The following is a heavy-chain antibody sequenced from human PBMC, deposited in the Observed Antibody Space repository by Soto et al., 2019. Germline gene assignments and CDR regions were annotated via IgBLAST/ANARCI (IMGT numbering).Heavy chain of an antibody. CDR1: GFTFSSYS. Sequence: EVQLVESGGGLVQPGGSLRLSCAASGFTFSSYSMNWVRQAPGKGLEWVSYISGISSMIYYADSVKGRFTISRDNAKNSLYLQMNSLRAEDTAVYYCARDLNPRQEMLYALLGYWGQGTLVTVSS. J-gene: IGHJ4*02. CDR2: ISGISSMI. V-gene: IGHV3-48*01. CDR3: ARDLNPRQEMLYALLGY. D-gene: IGHD2-8*01.